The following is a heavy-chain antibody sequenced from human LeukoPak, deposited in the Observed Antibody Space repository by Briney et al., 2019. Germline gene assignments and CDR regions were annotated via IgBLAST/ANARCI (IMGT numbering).Heavy chain of an antibody. Sequence: GGSLRLSCAASGFTFSSYAMSWVRQAPGKGLEWVSAISGSGGSTYYADSVKGRFTISRDNSKNTLYLQMNSLRAEDTAVYYCAKDGHGGYSGSYFAFDIWGQGTMVTVSS. CDR1: GFTFSSYA. CDR3: AKDGHGGYSGSYFAFDI. V-gene: IGHV3-23*01. D-gene: IGHD1-26*01. CDR2: ISGSGGST. J-gene: IGHJ3*02.